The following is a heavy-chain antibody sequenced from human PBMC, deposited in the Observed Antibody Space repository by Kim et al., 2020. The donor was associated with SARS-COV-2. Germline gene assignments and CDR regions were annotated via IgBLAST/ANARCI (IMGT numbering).Heavy chain of an antibody. Sequence: GESLKISCQGSGYNFRDFWIVWVHQMPGKGLEVMGIIYPGDSDTRYTPSFRGQVTISADNSISTAYLHWSSLKASDSAKYYCTRLSWGAGMIFHKEHREGRQGFDVWGQGTTVTVSS. V-gene: IGHV5-51*07. CDR3: TRLSWGAGMIFHKEHREGRQGFDV. J-gene: IGHJ6*02. CDR1: GYNFRDFW. CDR2: IYPGDSDT. D-gene: IGHD1-26*01.